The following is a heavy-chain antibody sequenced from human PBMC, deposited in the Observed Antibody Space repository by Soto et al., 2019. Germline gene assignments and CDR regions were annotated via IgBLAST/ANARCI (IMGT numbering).Heavy chain of an antibody. V-gene: IGHV1-2*02. CDR3: AREDYYYGMDV. J-gene: IGHJ6*02. Sequence: SCKASGYTFTGYYMHWVRQAPGQGLEWMGWINPNSGGTKYSQKFQGRVTITRDTSASTAYMELSSLRSEDTAVYYCAREDYYYGMDVWGQGTTVTVSS. CDR2: INPNSGGT. CDR1: GYTFTGYY.